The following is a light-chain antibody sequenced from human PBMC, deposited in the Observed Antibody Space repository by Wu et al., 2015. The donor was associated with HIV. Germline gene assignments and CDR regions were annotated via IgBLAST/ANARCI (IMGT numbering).Light chain of an antibody. CDR2: GAT. CDR1: QSVSGSY. Sequence: EIVLTQSPGTLSLSPGDRATLSCRASQSVSGSYLAWFQQKPGQAPRLLIYGATNWATGIPDRFSGSGSGTDFSLTISRLEPEDSAVYYCQQYGSPPLTFGGGTKVDIK. CDR3: QQYGSPPLT. J-gene: IGKJ4*01. V-gene: IGKV3-20*01.